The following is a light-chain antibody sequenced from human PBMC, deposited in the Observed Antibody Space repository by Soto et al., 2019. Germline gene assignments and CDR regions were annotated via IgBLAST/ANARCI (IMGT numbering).Light chain of an antibody. J-gene: IGLJ2*01. CDR1: SSDVGGYNY. CDR2: EVS. Sequence: QSALTQPPSASGSPGQSVTISCTGTSSDVGGYNYVSWYQQHPGKAPKLMIYEVSKRPSGVPDRFSGSKSGNTASLTVSGLQDEDEADYYCSSYEGTNKIFGGGTKLTVL. V-gene: IGLV2-8*01. CDR3: SSYEGTNKI.